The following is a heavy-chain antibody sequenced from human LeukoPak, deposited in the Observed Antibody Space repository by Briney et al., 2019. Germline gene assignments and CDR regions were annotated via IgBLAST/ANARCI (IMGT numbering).Heavy chain of an antibody. CDR1: GFPFKNQA. CDR2: ISNGKT. CDR3: VREAGYCASVCLKTNWFDP. Sequence: GGPLRFSFEASGFPFKNQAMSWFGQPQGKGRKGASAISNGKTYYADSVRGRFTISRDDSKNMVYLQMNSLRVEDTARYYCVREAGYCASVCLKTNWFDPWGQGTLVTVSS. V-gene: IGHV3-23*01. D-gene: IGHD2-15*01. J-gene: IGHJ5*02.